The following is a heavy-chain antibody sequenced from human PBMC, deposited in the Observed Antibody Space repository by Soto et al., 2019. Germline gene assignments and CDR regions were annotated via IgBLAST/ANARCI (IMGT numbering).Heavy chain of an antibody. V-gene: IGHV3-23*01. CDR2: ISGSAGST. CDR3: AKDRVEHQAVARNFEY. Sequence: GESLKISCAASGFTFSSFAMNWVRQAPGRGLEWVSFISGSAGSTDYADSVKGRFTISRDNSKNTLYLQMNSLRAEDTAVYYCAKDRVEHQAVARNFEYWGQGTLVTVSS. J-gene: IGHJ4*02. CDR1: GFTFSSFA. D-gene: IGHD1-1*01.